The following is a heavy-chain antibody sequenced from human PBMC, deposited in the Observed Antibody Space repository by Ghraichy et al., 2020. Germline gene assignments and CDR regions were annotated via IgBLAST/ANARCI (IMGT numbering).Heavy chain of an antibody. Sequence: GESLNISCKGSGYSFTSYWIGWVRQMPGKGLEWMGIIYPGDSDTRYSPSFQGQVTISADKSISTAYLQWSSLKASDTAMYYCASTYPSTAAPSVLPDAFDIWGQGTMVTVSS. CDR3: ASTYPSTAAPSVLPDAFDI. CDR2: IYPGDSDT. D-gene: IGHD6-13*01. V-gene: IGHV5-51*01. J-gene: IGHJ3*02. CDR1: GYSFTSYW.